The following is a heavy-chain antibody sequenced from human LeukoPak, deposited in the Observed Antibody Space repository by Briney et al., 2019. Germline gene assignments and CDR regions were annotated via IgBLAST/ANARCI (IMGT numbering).Heavy chain of an antibody. D-gene: IGHD2-2*01. CDR1: GGSISSSSYY. CDR2: IYYSGST. Sequence: SETLSLTCTVSGGSISSSSYYWGWICQPPGKGLEWIGSIYYSGSTYYNPSLKSRVTISVDTSKNQFSLKLSSVTAADTAVYYCAILTGRTTGFDYWGQGTLVTVPS. CDR3: AILTGRTTGFDY. V-gene: IGHV4-39*01. J-gene: IGHJ4*02.